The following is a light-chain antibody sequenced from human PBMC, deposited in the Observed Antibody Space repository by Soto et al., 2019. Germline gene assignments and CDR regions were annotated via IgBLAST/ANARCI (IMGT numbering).Light chain of an antibody. Sequence: IQMTQSPSSLSASVGDRVTITFRTSQSISNYLNWYQQKPGRAPKLLIFAASSLQGGVPSRFSGDGSGTEFNLTINTLQPEDFATYYCQQSFSIVLTFGQGTKVDIK. V-gene: IGKV1-39*01. CDR3: QQSFSIVLT. CDR2: AAS. CDR1: QSISNY. J-gene: IGKJ1*01.